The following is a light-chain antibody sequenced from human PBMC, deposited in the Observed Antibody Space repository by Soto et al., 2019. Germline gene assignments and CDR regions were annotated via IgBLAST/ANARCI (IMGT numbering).Light chain of an antibody. J-gene: IGKJ1*01. CDR2: KAS. V-gene: IGKV1-5*03. CDR1: QSISSW. CDR3: QHYNTYPWT. Sequence: PSILSASVGDRVTITCRASQSISSWLAWYQQKPGKAPNLLIHKASHLESGVPSRFSGSGSGTEFTLTISSLQPGDFATYYCQHYNTYPWTFGQGTKVDIK.